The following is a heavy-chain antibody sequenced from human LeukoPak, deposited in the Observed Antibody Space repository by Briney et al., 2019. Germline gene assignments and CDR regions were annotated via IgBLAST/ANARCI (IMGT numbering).Heavy chain of an antibody. Sequence: PGGSPRLSCAASGFTFSSYAMSWVRQAPGKGLEWVSAISGSGGSTYYADSVKGRFTISRDNSKNTLYLQMNSLRAEDTAVYYCAKDTVFYYDSSGFYHFDYWGQGTLVTVSS. D-gene: IGHD3-22*01. J-gene: IGHJ4*02. CDR1: GFTFSSYA. V-gene: IGHV3-23*01. CDR3: AKDTVFYYDSSGFYHFDY. CDR2: ISGSGGST.